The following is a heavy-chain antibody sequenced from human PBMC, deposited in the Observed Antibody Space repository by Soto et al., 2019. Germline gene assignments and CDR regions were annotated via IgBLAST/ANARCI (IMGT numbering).Heavy chain of an antibody. J-gene: IGHJ4*02. D-gene: IGHD3-22*01. CDR3: ASTYYYDSSGYYPFDS. CDR1: GGSFSGYY. V-gene: IGHV4-34*01. Sequence: SETLSLTCAVYGGSFSGYYWSWIRQPPGKGLEWIGEINHSGSINYNPSLKSRVTISVDTFKIQFSLKLSFVTAADTAVFYCASTYYYDSSGYYPFDSWGQETLVTVPS. CDR2: INHSGSI.